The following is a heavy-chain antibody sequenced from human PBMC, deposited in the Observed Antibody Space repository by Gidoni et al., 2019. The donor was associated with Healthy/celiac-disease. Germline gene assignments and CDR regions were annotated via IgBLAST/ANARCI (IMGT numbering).Heavy chain of an antibody. Sequence: EVQLLESGGGLVQPGGSLRLSCAAYGFTFSSCAMSWVRQAPGKGLEWVSAIRGSGGSTYYADSVKGRFTISRDNSKNTLYLQMNSLRAEDTAVYYCAKVGLQYYYYFDYWGQGTLVTVSS. V-gene: IGHV3-23*01. J-gene: IGHJ4*02. D-gene: IGHD4-4*01. CDR2: IRGSGGST. CDR3: AKVGLQYYYYFDY. CDR1: GFTFSSCA.